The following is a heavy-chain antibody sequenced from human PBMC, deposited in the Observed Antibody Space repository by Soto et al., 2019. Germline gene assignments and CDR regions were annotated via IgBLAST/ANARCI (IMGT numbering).Heavy chain of an antibody. Sequence: ASVKVSCKASGCTFSSYDINWVRQATGQGLEWMGWLNPNSGDTGYAQKFQGRVTLTRNTSINTAYIELSSLTSDDTAVYYCATSGGGWYLYWGR. V-gene: IGHV1-8*01. J-gene: IGHJ2*01. CDR3: ATSGGGWYLY. D-gene: IGHD6-19*01. CDR2: LNPNSGDT. CDR1: GCTFSSYD.